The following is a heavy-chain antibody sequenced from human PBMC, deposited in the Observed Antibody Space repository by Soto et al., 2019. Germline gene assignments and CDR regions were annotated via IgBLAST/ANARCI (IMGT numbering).Heavy chain of an antibody. CDR1: GYTFTGYY. V-gene: IGHV1-2*02. D-gene: IGHD3-3*01. CDR2: INPNSGGT. J-gene: IGHJ6*02. Sequence: GASVKVSCKASGYTFTGYYMHWVRQAPGQGLEWMGWINPNSGGTNYAQKFQGRVTMTRDTSISTAYMELSRLRSDDTAVYYCATITIFGVVDGRSYYYGMDVWGQGTTVTVSS. CDR3: ATITIFGVVDGRSYYYGMDV.